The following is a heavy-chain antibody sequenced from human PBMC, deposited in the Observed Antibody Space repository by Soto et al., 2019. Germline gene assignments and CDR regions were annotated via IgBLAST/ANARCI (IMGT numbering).Heavy chain of an antibody. CDR2: INPSGGST. J-gene: IGHJ4*02. CDR3: ARSPSTTSTPRGVAASEHYFDY. V-gene: IGHV1-46*01. CDR1: GYTFTSYY. D-gene: IGHD2-15*01. Sequence: QVQLVQSGAEVKKPGASVKVSCKASGYTFTSYYMHWVRQAPGQGLEWMGIINPSGGSTSYAQKFQGRVTRTRDTSRGSVYMALSSLRSEDVAVDYCARSPSTTSTPRGVAASEHYFDYWGQGTLVTVSS.